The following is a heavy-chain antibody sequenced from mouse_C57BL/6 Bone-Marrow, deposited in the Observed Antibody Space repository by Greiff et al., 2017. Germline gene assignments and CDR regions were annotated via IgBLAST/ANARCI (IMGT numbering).Heavy chain of an antibody. CDR3: ASGDYGSSSFAY. CDR2: INPNNGGT. CDR1: GYTFTDYN. Sequence: VQLKESGPELVKPGASVKIPCKASGYTFTDYNMDWVKQSHGKSLEWIGDINPNNGGTIYNQKFKGKATLTVDKSSSTAYMELRSLTSEDTAVYYCASGDYGSSSFAYWGQGTLVTVSA. D-gene: IGHD1-1*01. V-gene: IGHV1-18*01. J-gene: IGHJ3*01.